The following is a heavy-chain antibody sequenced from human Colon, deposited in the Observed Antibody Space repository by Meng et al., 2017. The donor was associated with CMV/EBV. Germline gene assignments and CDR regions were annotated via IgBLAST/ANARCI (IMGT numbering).Heavy chain of an antibody. CDR3: ARSSTSANWVAFDI. V-gene: IGHV3-11*01. CDR2: ISTSGSAT. Sequence: GGSLRLSCAASGFSFYDYYMSWIRQAPGKGPEWISYISTSGSATQQADSVKGRFTISRDNTKNSLYLQMNSLRAEDTAIYYCARSSTSANWVAFDIWGQGTMVTVSS. D-gene: IGHD2-2*01. J-gene: IGHJ3*02. CDR1: GFSFYDYY.